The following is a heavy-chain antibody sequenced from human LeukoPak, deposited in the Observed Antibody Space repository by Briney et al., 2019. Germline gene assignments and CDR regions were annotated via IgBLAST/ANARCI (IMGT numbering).Heavy chain of an antibody. J-gene: IGHJ4*02. CDR2: ISGSGDST. CDR3: AKAQGWDYYDSSGYPIHAFDY. CDR1: GFTFSTYG. V-gene: IGHV3-23*01. Sequence: GGSLRLSCAASGFTFSTYGMSWVRQAPGKGLEWVSAISGSGDSTYYADSVKGRFTISRDNSKNTLYLQMNSLRAEDTAVYYCAKAQGWDYYDSSGYPIHAFDYWGQGTLVTVSS. D-gene: IGHD3-22*01.